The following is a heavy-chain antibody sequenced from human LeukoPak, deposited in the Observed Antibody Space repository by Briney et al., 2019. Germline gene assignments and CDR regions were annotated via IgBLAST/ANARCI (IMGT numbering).Heavy chain of an antibody. V-gene: IGHV3-11*06. Sequence: GGTLRLSCAASGFTFSDFYMNWIRQAPGKGLEWVSYISGSTRYTDYADSVKGRFTISRDNAKKSLYLQMNSLRAEDTAVYYCARELSSGWTIDYLGQGTLVTVS. D-gene: IGHD6-19*01. CDR2: ISGSTRYT. CDR1: GFTFSDFY. CDR3: ARELSSGWTIDY. J-gene: IGHJ4*02.